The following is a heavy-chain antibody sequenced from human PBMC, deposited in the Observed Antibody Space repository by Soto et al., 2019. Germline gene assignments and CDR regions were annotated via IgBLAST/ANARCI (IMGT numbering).Heavy chain of an antibody. Sequence: QVPLVESGGGVVQPGRSRRLSCVASGFTFSSSGMHWVRQAPGKGLEWVAVIWYDGSDKFYADSVKGRFIISRDNSKNTLFLQMNSLRAEDTAVYYCVRDYCSGGNCPLDYWGQGTLVTVSS. CDR3: VRDYCSGGNCPLDY. D-gene: IGHD2-15*01. J-gene: IGHJ4*02. V-gene: IGHV3-33*01. CDR2: IWYDGSDK. CDR1: GFTFSSSG.